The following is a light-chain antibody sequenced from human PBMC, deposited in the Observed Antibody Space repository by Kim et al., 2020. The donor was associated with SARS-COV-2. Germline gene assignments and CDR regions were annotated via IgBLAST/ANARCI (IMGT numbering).Light chain of an antibody. CDR2: GAS. V-gene: IGKV3-15*01. J-gene: IGKJ2*01. CDR3: QQYNNWLT. CDR1: QSVSSN. Sequence: EIVMTQSPATLSVSPVERATLSCRASQSVSSNLAWYQQKPGQAPRLLIYGASTRATGIPARFSGSGSGTEFTLTISSLQSEDFAVYYCQQYNNWLTFGQGTKLEI.